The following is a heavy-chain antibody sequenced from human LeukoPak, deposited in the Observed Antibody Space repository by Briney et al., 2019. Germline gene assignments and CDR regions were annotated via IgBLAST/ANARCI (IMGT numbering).Heavy chain of an antibody. J-gene: IGHJ4*02. CDR2: ISRSGTFI. V-gene: IGHV3-48*03. Sequence: AGGSLGLSCAASGFTFSSYEMNWVRQAPGKGLEWLSYISRSGTFIQYADSVKGRFTISRDDAKNSLYLQMNRLRAEDTGVYHCVRDATETQMGWVYFDYWGQGTLVAVSS. CDR1: GFTFSSYE. D-gene: IGHD4-17*01. CDR3: VRDATETQMGWVYFDY.